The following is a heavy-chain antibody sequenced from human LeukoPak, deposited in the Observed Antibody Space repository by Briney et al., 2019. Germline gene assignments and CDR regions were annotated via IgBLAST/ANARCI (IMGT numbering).Heavy chain of an antibody. V-gene: IGHV5-51*01. CDR3: ARDRTPFYGDYSLSHRTYNWFDP. CDR2: IYPGDSDT. Sequence: GESLKISCKGSGYSFTNYWIAWVRQMPGKGLEWMGIIYPGDSDTRYSPSFQGQVTISADKSINTAYLQWSSLKASDTAVYYCARDRTPFYGDYSLSHRTYNWFDPWGQGTLVTVSS. J-gene: IGHJ5*02. CDR1: GYSFTNYW. D-gene: IGHD4-17*01.